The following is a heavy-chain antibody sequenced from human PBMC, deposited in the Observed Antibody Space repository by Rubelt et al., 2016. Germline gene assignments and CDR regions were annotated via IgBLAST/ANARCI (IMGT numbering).Heavy chain of an antibody. CDR2: WYDGSNK. J-gene: IGHJ4*02. D-gene: IGHD2-8*01. CDR3: AKGPGYCTNGVCSHGLDY. Sequence: WYDGSNKYYADSVKGRFTISRDNSKNTLYLQMNSLRAEDTAVYYCAKGPGYCTNGVCSHGLDYWGQGTLVTVSS. V-gene: IGHV3-33*06.